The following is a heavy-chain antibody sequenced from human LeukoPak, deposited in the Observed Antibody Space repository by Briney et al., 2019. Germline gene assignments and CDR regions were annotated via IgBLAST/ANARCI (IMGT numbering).Heavy chain of an antibody. J-gene: IGHJ4*02. V-gene: IGHV4-59*01. CDR3: ARVAAVAGTRYFDY. D-gene: IGHD6-19*01. CDR2: IYYSGST. Sequence: PSETLSLTCTVSGGSISSYYWSWIRQPPGKGLEWIGYIYYSGSTNYNPSLKSRVTISVDTSKNQFSLKLSSVTAADTAVYYCARVAAVAGTRYFDYWGQGTLVTVSS. CDR1: GGSISSYY.